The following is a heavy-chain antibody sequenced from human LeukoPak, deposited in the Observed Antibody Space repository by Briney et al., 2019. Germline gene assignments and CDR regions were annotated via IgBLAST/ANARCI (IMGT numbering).Heavy chain of an antibody. V-gene: IGHV3-48*02. D-gene: IGHD2-2*01. CDR1: GFNFNTYA. Sequence: GGSLRLSSAASGFNFNTYAMNWVRQAPGKGLEWISYISSSSSTIYYADSVKGRFSISRDSAKNSVYLEMNSPGDEDTAVYYCTRVGGYQLPKFDYWGRGTLVTVSS. CDR3: TRVGGYQLPKFDY. CDR2: ISSSSSTI. J-gene: IGHJ4*02.